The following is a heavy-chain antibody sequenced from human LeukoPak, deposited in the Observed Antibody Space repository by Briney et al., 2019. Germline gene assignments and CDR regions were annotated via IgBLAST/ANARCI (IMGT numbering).Heavy chain of an antibody. J-gene: IGHJ4*02. CDR2: IYYSGST. CDR1: GGSISSSSYY. Sequence: SETLSLTCTVSGGSISSSSYYWGWIRQHPGKGLEWIGYIYYSGSTYYNPSLKSRVTISVDTSKNQFSLKLSSVTAADTAVYYCARAVIMTTVTFDYWGQGTLVTVSS. V-gene: IGHV4-31*03. CDR3: ARAVIMTTVTFDY. D-gene: IGHD4-17*01.